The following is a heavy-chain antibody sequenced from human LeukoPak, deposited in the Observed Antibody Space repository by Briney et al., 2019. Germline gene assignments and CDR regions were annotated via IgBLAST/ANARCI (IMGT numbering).Heavy chain of an antibody. V-gene: IGHV1-18*01. J-gene: IGHJ5*02. Sequence: GASVKVSCKASGYTFTSYGISWVRQAPGQGLEWMGWISAYNGNTNYAQKLQGRVTMTTDTSTSTAYMELRSLRSDDTAVYYCARDSTLLWFGELSFPPNWFDPWGQGTLVTVSS. CDR3: ARDSTLLWFGELSFPPNWFDP. CDR2: ISAYNGNT. CDR1: GYTFTSYG. D-gene: IGHD3-10*01.